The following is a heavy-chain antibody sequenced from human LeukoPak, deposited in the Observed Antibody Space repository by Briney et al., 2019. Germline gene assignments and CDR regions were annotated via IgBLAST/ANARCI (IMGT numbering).Heavy chain of an antibody. D-gene: IGHD2-15*01. CDR1: GFRLSDYW. CDR2: IKEGGREK. J-gene: IGHJ4*02. Sequence: GGSLSLSCEASGFRLSDYWVTWVRQAPGKGLEWVANIKEGGREKYYVDSVKGRFTLSKDNAKNSVYLQMNSLGAEDTAVYYCARGWGEKGYCRGGTCNNPQFDYWGQGILVTVSS. CDR3: ARGWGEKGYCRGGTCNNPQFDY. V-gene: IGHV3-7*01.